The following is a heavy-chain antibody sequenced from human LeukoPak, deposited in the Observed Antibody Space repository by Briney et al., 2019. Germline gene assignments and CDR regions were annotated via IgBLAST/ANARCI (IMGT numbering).Heavy chain of an antibody. CDR2: FDPEDGET. CDR3: ARVGVGLYACDI. D-gene: IGHD3-16*01. CDR1: GYTLTELS. Sequence: ASVKVSCKVSGYTLTELSMHWVRQAPGKGLEWMGGFDPEDGETIYAQKFQGRVTMTEDTSTDTAYMELSSLRSEDMAVYYCARVGVGLYACDIWGQGTMVSVSS. J-gene: IGHJ3*02. V-gene: IGHV1-24*01.